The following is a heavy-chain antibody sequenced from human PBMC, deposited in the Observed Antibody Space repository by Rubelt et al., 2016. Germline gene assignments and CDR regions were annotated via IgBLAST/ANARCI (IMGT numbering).Heavy chain of an antibody. D-gene: IGHD7-27*01. V-gene: IGHV3-23*01. Sequence: EVQLLESGGGLVQPGGSLRLSCAASGFTFSTYAMSWVRQAPGKGLEWVSVISGGGGSTYYADSVKGRFPISRDNSKNTLYLQMNSLRAEDTAVYYCAKDGGNWARFDYWGQGTLVTVSS. J-gene: IGHJ4*02. CDR1: GFTFSTYA. CDR2: ISGGGGST. CDR3: AKDGGNWARFDY.